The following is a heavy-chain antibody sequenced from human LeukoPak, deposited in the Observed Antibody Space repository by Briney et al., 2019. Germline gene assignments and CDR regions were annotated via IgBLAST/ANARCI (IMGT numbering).Heavy chain of an antibody. CDR3: ASITYYYDSSGSNGYNWFDP. CDR2: INHSGST. CDR1: GGSFSGYY. D-gene: IGHD3-22*01. Sequence: PSGTLPLTCAVYGGSFSGYYWSWIRQPRGKGLEWIGEINHSGSTNYNPSFKSRVTISVDTSKNQFSLKLSSVTAADTAVYYCASITYYYDSSGSNGYNWFDPWGQGTLVTVSS. J-gene: IGHJ5*02. V-gene: IGHV4-34*01.